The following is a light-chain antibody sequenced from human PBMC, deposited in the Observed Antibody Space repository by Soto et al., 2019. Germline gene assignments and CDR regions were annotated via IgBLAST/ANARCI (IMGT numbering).Light chain of an antibody. CDR2: GAS. J-gene: IGKJ1*01. V-gene: IGKV3-20*01. CDR1: QSVSSGY. CDR3: QQYGSSPWT. Sequence: ELVLTQSPATLSLSPGDTATLSCRATQSVSSGYLAWYQQKPGQAPRLLISGASSRATGIPDRFSGSGSGTDFTLTISRLEPEDFAVYYCQQYGSSPWTFGQGTKVDIK.